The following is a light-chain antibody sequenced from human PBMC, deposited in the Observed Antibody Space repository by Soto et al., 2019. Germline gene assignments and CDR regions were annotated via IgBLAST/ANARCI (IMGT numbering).Light chain of an antibody. CDR2: GAS. Sequence: EVVMTQSPATLSVSPGERVILSCRSSQSVGDNLAWLQQKPGQGPRLLIYGASTRATGIPARFSGSGSETEFTLTISSLRSEDSAVYLCQQYNDWPITFDQGIRLEI. CDR1: QSVGDN. CDR3: QQYNDWPIT. V-gene: IGKV3-15*01. J-gene: IGKJ5*01.